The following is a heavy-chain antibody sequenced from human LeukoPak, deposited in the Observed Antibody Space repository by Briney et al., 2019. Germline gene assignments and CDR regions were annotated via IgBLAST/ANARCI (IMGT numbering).Heavy chain of an antibody. CDR2: ISSRGTTI. CDR3: ARSIVVITSPFDY. D-gene: IGHD3-22*01. Sequence: GGSLRLSCAASGFTFSDYYMSWIRQAPGKGLEWVSYISSRGTTIYYADSVKGRFTISRDNAKNSVYLQMSSLRAEDTAVYYCARSIVVITSPFDYWGQGTLVTVSS. CDR1: GFTFSDYY. V-gene: IGHV3-11*01. J-gene: IGHJ4*02.